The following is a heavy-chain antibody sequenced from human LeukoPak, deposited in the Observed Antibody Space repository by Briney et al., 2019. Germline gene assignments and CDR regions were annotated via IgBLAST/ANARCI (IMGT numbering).Heavy chain of an antibody. CDR1: GFTFDDYA. D-gene: IGHD2-15*01. CDR2: ISWNSGSI. V-gene: IGHV3-9*03. Sequence: GGSLRLSCAASGFTFDDYAMHWVRQAPGKGLEWVSGISWNSGSIGYADSVKGRFTISRDNAKNSLYLQMNSLRAEDMALYYCVRSADFDYWGQGTLVTVSS. CDR3: VRSADFDY. J-gene: IGHJ4*02.